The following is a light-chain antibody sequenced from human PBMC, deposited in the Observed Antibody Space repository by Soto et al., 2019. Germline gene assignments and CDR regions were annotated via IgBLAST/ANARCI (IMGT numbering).Light chain of an antibody. CDR2: GNT. V-gene: IGLV1-40*01. J-gene: IGLJ2*01. Sequence: QSVLTHPPSVSGAPGQRFTIACTGSSSNIGAGYDVHWYQQLPGAAPKLLVYGNTNRPSGVPDRFSGSRSGTSASLAITGLQAEDEADYYCQSYESSLSGWVFGGGTKVTVL. CDR1: SSNIGAGYD. CDR3: QSYESSLSGWV.